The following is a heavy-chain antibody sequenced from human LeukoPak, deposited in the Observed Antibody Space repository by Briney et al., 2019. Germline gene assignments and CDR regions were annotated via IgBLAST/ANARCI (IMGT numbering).Heavy chain of an antibody. J-gene: IGHJ4*02. D-gene: IGHD3-3*01. V-gene: IGHV4-34*01. CDR2: INHSEST. CDR1: GGSFSGYY. Sequence: PSETLSLSCAVSGGSFSGYYWSWIRQPPGKGLEWIGAINHSESTNYNPSLKSRVTISVDTSKNQFSLKLSSVTAADTAVYYCAREVRFLERRNYYFDYWGQGTLVTVSS. CDR3: AREVRFLERRNYYFDY.